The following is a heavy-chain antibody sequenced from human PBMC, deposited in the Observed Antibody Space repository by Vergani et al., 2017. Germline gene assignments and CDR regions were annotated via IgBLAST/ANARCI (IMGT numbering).Heavy chain of an antibody. V-gene: IGHV4-39*01. CDR2: IYHSGGA. Sequence: QLHLQESGPGLVKPSETLSLTCTVSGGSITSSSYYWGWIRQPPGKGLEWIGNIYHSGGAYYNPSLKGRVTISVGTSKNPFSLEVTSVTAADTAIYFCARTESFILRYFHWALWGQGTLVTVSS. CDR3: ARTESFILRYFHWAL. J-gene: IGHJ4*02. CDR1: GGSITSSSYY. D-gene: IGHD3-9*01.